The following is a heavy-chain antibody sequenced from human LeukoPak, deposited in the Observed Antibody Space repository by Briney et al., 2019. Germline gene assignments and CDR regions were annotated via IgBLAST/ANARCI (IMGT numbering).Heavy chain of an antibody. CDR3: ARDDVPYRSAYYYGMDV. V-gene: IGHV3-21*01. CDR2: ISSSSSYI. CDR1: GFTFSSYS. J-gene: IGHJ6*02. Sequence: GGSLRLSCAASGFTFSSYSMNWVRQAPGKGLEWVSSISSSSSYIYYADSVKGRFTISRDNAKNSLYLQMNSLRAEDTAVYYCARDDVPYRSAYYYGMDVWGQGTTVTVSS. D-gene: IGHD1-26*01.